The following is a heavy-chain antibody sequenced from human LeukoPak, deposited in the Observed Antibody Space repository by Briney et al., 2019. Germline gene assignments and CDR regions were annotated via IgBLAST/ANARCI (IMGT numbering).Heavy chain of an antibody. J-gene: IGHJ4*02. CDR2: ISGSGGTT. CDR1: GFTFSSYA. CDR3: AKDYYYDSSGYYAYTYYFDC. D-gene: IGHD3-22*01. Sequence: GGSLRLSCAASGFTFSSYAMSWVRQAPGKGLEWVSAISGSGGTTYYSDSVKGRFTISRDNSKDTLFLQMSSLRAEDTAVYYCAKDYYYDSSGYYAYTYYFDCWGQGTLVTVSS. V-gene: IGHV3-23*01.